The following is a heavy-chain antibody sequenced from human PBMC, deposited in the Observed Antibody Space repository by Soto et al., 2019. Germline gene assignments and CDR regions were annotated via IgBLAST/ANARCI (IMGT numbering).Heavy chain of an antibody. V-gene: IGHV1-18*01. J-gene: IGHJ2*01. CDR1: GYTFTNYG. CDR3: ARCYCSVGSCYSCWHFDL. CDR2: SSAYNGNT. Sequence: QVQLVQSGSEVKKPGASVKVSCKASGYTFTNYGMSWVRQALGQGLEWMGWSSAYNGNTNHAQNFQGRVTMATDTSTNTAYMELRSLRSDDTAVYYCARCYCSVGSCYSCWHFDLWGRGALVTVSS. D-gene: IGHD2-15*01.